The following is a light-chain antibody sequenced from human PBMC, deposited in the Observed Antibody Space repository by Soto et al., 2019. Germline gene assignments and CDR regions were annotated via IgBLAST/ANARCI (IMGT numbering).Light chain of an antibody. J-gene: IGKJ1*01. Sequence: EIVLTQSPGTLSLSPGERATLSCRASQSVSSHLAWYQQKPGQAPRLLIYDASNRATGIPARFSGSGSGTAFTLTIISLEPEDFAVYHCVQRTTWPWTCGQGSKVEIK. CDR1: QSVSSH. CDR3: VQRTTWPWT. CDR2: DAS. V-gene: IGKV3-11*01.